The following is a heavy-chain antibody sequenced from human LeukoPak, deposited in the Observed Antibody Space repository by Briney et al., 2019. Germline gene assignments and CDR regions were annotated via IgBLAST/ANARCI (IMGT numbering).Heavy chain of an antibody. CDR2: IYPGDSDT. CDR3: ARYPGGDIDY. Sequence: GESLKISCKGSGHSFTNYWIGWVRQMTGKGLEWMGIIYPGDSDTRYSPSFQGQVTISADRSINTAYLQWSSLKASDTAMYYCARYPGGDIDYWGQGTLVTVSS. V-gene: IGHV5-51*01. D-gene: IGHD2-21*02. CDR1: GHSFTNYW. J-gene: IGHJ4*02.